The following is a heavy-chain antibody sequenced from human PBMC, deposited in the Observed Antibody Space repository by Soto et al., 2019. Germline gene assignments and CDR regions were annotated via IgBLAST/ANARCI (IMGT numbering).Heavy chain of an antibody. Sequence: GESLKISCKGSGYSFTSYWISWVRQMPGKGLEWMGRIDPSDSYTNYSPSFQGHVTISADKSISTAYLQWSSLKASDTAMYYCAREVAVASYYYYGMDVWGQGTTVTVSS. CDR3: AREVAVASYYYYGMDV. D-gene: IGHD6-19*01. J-gene: IGHJ6*02. V-gene: IGHV5-10-1*01. CDR1: GYSFTSYW. CDR2: IDPSDSYT.